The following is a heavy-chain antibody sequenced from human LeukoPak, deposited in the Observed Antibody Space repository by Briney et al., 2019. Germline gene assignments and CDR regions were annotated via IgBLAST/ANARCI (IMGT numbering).Heavy chain of an antibody. J-gene: IGHJ4*02. Sequence: PSETLSLTCTVSGGSISNYFWSWIRQPAGKGLEWIGRIYTTGITNCNPSLESRVTMSVDTSKNQFSLRLNSVTAADTAVYFCARNALRGCIYGFDYWGQGTLVTVSS. CDR3: ARNALRGCIYGFDY. D-gene: IGHD5-18*01. CDR2: IYTTGIT. V-gene: IGHV4-4*07. CDR1: GGSISNYF.